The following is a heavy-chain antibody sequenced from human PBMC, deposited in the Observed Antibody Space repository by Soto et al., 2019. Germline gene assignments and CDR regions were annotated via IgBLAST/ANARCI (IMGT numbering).Heavy chain of an antibody. CDR2: ISWNSGSI. J-gene: IGHJ4*02. CDR1: GFTFDDYA. CDR3: AKGLYTYDYGSGSYAAPFDY. D-gene: IGHD3-10*01. Sequence: PGGSLRLSCAASGFTFDDYAMHWVRQAPGKGLEWVSGISWNSGSIGYADSVKGRFTISRDNAKNSLYLQMNSLRAEDTALYYCAKGLYTYDYGSGSYAAPFDYWGQGTLVTVSS. V-gene: IGHV3-9*01.